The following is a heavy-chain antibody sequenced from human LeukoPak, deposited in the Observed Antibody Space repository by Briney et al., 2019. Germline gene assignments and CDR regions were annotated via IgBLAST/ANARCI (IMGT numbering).Heavy chain of an antibody. CDR1: GFTFDDYG. V-gene: IGHV3-20*04. D-gene: IGHD6-6*01. Sequence: GGSLRLSCAASGFTFDDYGMSWVRQAPGKGLEWVSGINWNGGSTGYADSVKGRFTISRDNAKNSLYLQMNSLRAEDTALYYCARMYSSSFRDYFDYWGQGTLVTVSS. CDR3: ARMYSSSFRDYFDY. J-gene: IGHJ4*02. CDR2: INWNGGST.